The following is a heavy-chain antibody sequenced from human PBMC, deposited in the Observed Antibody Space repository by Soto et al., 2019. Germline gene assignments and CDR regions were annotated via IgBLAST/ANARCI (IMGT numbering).Heavy chain of an antibody. J-gene: IGHJ6*02. V-gene: IGHV3-23*01. D-gene: IGHD1-26*01. CDR1: GFTFSSYA. CDR3: AKSTAVEGATARLYYYYGMDV. CDR2: ISGSGGST. Sequence: PGGSLRLSCAASGFTFSSYAMSWVRQAPGKGLEWVSAISGSGGSTYYADSVKGRFTISRDNSKNTLYLQMNSLRAEDTAVYYCAKSTAVEGATARLYYYYGMDVWGQGTTVTVSS.